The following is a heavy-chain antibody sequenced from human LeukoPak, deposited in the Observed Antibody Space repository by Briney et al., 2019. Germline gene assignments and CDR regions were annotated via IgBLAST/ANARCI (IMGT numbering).Heavy chain of an antibody. D-gene: IGHD3-22*01. CDR3: ARASYYYGSSGYYY. Sequence: SETLSLTCAVYGGSFSGYYWSWIRQPPGKGLEWIGEINHSGSTNYNPSLKSRVTISVDTSKNQFSLKLSSVTAADTAVYYCARASYYYGSSGYYYWGQGTLVTVSS. CDR1: GGSFSGYY. CDR2: INHSGST. J-gene: IGHJ4*02. V-gene: IGHV4-34*01.